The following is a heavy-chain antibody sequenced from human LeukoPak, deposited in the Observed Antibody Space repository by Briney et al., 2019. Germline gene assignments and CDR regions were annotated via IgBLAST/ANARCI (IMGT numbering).Heavy chain of an antibody. CDR1: GGSFSGYY. J-gene: IGHJ4*02. CDR2: INHSGST. Sequence: SETLSLTCAVYGGSFSGYYWSWIRQPPGKGLEWIGEINHSGSTNYNPSLKSRVTISVDTSKNQFSLKLSSVTAADTAVYYCARESWELLSFDYWGQGTLVTVSS. D-gene: IGHD1-26*01. V-gene: IGHV4-34*01. CDR3: ARESWELLSFDY.